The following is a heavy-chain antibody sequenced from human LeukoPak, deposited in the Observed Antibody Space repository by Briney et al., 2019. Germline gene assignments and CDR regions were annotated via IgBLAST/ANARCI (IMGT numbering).Heavy chain of an antibody. CDR1: GGSISSYY. CDR2: ISDSGST. CDR3: ARRGGTVVGDTGYHYWYFDN. J-gene: IGHJ4*02. V-gene: IGHV4-59*08. Sequence: SETLSLTCTVSGGSISSYYWSWVRQFPGKGLEGIGYISDSGSTNYSPSLESRVTISVDTSKNKFFLILSSVTAADTAVYYCARRGGTVVGDTGYHYWYFDNWGQGTLVTVSS. D-gene: IGHD5-12*01.